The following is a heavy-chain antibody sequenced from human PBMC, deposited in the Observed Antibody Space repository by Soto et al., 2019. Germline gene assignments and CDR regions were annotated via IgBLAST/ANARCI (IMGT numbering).Heavy chain of an antibody. CDR3: ARGVTTPYYYYYYGMDV. J-gene: IGHJ6*02. CDR1: CGSFSGYY. CDR2: INHSGNI. D-gene: IGHD4-17*01. Sequence: SETLSLTCAVYCGSFSGYYWSWIRQPPGKGLEWIGEINHSGNINYNPSLKSRVTMSVDTSKNQYSLKLSSVTAADTAVYYCARGVTTPYYYYYYGMDVWGQGTTVTVSS. V-gene: IGHV4-34*01.